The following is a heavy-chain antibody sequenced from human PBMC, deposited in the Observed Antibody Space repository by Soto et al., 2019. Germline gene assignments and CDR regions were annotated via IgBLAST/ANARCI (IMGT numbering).Heavy chain of an antibody. Sequence: QVQLVQSGAEVKKPGASVKVSCKASGYTFTGYYMHWVRQAPGQGLEWMGWINPNSGGTNYAQKFQGWVTMTRDTSISTVYMELSRLRTDDTAVYYCAREVNVDCSGGSCYAGLGYWGQGTLVTVSS. D-gene: IGHD2-15*01. CDR3: AREVNVDCSGGSCYAGLGY. V-gene: IGHV1-2*04. CDR2: INPNSGGT. J-gene: IGHJ4*02. CDR1: GYTFTGYY.